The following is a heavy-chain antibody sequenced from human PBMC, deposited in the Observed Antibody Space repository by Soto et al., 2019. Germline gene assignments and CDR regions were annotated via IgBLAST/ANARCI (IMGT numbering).Heavy chain of an antibody. CDR3: AKDLIRGDGYIDFDY. Sequence: GGSLRLSCAPSGFTFSNYAMFWVRQAPGKGLEWVSTIFAGGGSTYYADSVKGRFTISRDNSKNILFLQMDSLRAEDTAVYFCAKDLIRGDGYIDFDYWGQGTLVTVSS. CDR1: GFTFSNYA. J-gene: IGHJ4*02. V-gene: IGHV3-23*01. D-gene: IGHD3-10*01. CDR2: IFAGGGST.